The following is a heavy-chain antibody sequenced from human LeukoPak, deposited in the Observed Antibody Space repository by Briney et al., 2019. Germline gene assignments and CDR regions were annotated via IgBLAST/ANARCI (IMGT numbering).Heavy chain of an antibody. CDR2: IYSGGST. CDR3: ASASAAGYFDY. D-gene: IGHD6-13*01. V-gene: IGHV3-66*02. Sequence: GGSLRLSCAASGFTFSTYEMNWVRQAPGRGLEWVSVIYSGGSTYYADSVKGRFTISRDNSKNTLYLQMNSLRAEDTAVYYCASASAAGYFDYWGQGTLVTVSS. J-gene: IGHJ4*02. CDR1: GFTFSTYE.